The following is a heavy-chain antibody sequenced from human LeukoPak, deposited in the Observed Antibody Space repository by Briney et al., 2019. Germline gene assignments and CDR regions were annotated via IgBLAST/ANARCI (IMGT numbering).Heavy chain of an antibody. J-gene: IGHJ6*03. CDR1: GGTFSSYG. CDR3: ARDPPGYYGSGSYSDHYYYYYMDV. CDR2: IGAYNGNT. V-gene: IGHV1-18*01. Sequence: ASVKVSCKASGGTFSSYGISWVRQAPGQGLEWMGWIGAYNGNTNYAQKLQGRVTMTTDTSTSTAYMELRSLRSDDTAVYYCARDPPGYYGSGSYSDHYYYYYMDVWGKGATVTISS. D-gene: IGHD3-10*01.